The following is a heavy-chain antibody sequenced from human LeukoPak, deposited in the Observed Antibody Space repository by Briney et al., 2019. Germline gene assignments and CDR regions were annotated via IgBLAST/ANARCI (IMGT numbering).Heavy chain of an antibody. Sequence: ASVKVSCKASGYTFTGYYLHWVRQAPGQGLEWMGWINPNSGGTNYAQKFQGRVTMTRDTSISTAYMELSRLRFDDTAVYYCAIVPAAVVRGVIITHFDYWGQGTLVTVSS. D-gene: IGHD3-10*02. J-gene: IGHJ4*02. CDR3: AIVPAAVVRGVIITHFDY. CDR2: INPNSGGT. V-gene: IGHV1-2*02. CDR1: GYTFTGYY.